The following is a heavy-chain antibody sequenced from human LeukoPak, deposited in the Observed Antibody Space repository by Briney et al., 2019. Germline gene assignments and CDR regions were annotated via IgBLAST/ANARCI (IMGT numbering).Heavy chain of an antibody. J-gene: IGHJ4*02. CDR3: ARGRDVVVASHFDC. CDR2: IIPIFGTA. Sequence: ASVKVSCEASGGTFSSYAISWVRQAPGQGLELMGGIIPIFGTANYAQKFQGRVTITADKSTSTAYMELSSLRSEDTAVYYCARGRDVVVASHFDCWGQGTLVTVSS. CDR1: GGTFSSYA. V-gene: IGHV1-69*06. D-gene: IGHD2-15*01.